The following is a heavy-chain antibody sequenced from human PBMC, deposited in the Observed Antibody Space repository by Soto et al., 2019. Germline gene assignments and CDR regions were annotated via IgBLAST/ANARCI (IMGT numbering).Heavy chain of an antibody. D-gene: IGHD4-17*01. CDR3: ARDDTTGLFVL. CDR1: TGSMRTYY. CDR2: ISHTGRT. Sequence: SETLSLTCSVSTGSMRTYYWTWIRQSPGKGLEWIGQISHTGRTKYNPSLESRVTISVDTARKQFSLKLTSVTAADTALYYCARDDTTGLFVLWRQGTLVTVSS. J-gene: IGHJ4*02. V-gene: IGHV4-59*01.